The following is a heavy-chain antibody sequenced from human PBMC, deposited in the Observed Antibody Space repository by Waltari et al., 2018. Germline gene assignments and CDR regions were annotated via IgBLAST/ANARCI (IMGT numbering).Heavy chain of an antibody. V-gene: IGHV3-7*01. Sequence: EVQVVESGGGLVQPGGSLGPSCGAPGFRFSRPWMTWVRQAPGKGLEWVANIKTDGSETYYVDSVKGRFTISRDNTKNSLYLQMSSLRAEDTAVYYCAIGGVETSWYWRYWGQGTLVTVSS. J-gene: IGHJ4*02. CDR2: IKTDGSET. CDR1: GFRFSRPW. CDR3: AIGGVETSWYWRY. D-gene: IGHD6-13*01.